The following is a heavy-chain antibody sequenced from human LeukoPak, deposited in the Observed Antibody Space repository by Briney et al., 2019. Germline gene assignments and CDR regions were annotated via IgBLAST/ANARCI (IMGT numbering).Heavy chain of an antibody. CDR2: IFHDGVT. D-gene: IGHD3-16*01. CDR3: ARDGGLGGAFDI. V-gene: IGHV4-59*01. CDR1: GASISGNY. J-gene: IGHJ3*02. Sequence: SSETLSLTCAVSGASISGNYWSWIRQSPEKGLEWIGHIFHDGVTDYNPSLMSRVSIFSDTPKNHFSLRLTSVTAADTAVYYCARDGGLGGAFDIWGQGTMVTVSS.